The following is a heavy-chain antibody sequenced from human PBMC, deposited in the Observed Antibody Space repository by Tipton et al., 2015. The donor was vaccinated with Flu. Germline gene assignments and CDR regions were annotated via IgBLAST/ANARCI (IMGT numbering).Heavy chain of an antibody. CDR2: IIPIFGTA. J-gene: IGHJ4*02. CDR3: ARGLDINYYDSSGGYYFDY. CDR1: GGTFSSYA. V-gene: IGHV1-69*15. D-gene: IGHD3-22*01. Sequence: QSGAEVKKPGSSVKVSCKASGGTFSSYAISWVRQAPGQGLEWMGRIIPIFGTANYAQKFQGRVTITADESTSTAYMELSSLRSEDTAVYYCARGLDINYYDSSGGYYFDYWGQGTLVTVSS.